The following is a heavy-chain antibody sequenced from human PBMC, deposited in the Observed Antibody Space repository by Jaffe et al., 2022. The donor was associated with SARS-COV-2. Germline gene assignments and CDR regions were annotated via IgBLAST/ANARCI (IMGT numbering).Heavy chain of an antibody. CDR1: GFTFSSYS. CDR2: ISSSSSYI. D-gene: IGHD3-10*01. CDR3: ARQGLWFGEVSPYFDY. Sequence: EVQLVESGGGLVKPGGSLRLSCAASGFTFSSYSMNWVRQAPGKGLEWVSSISSSSSYIYYADSVKGRFTISRDNAKNSLYLQMNSLRAEDTAVYYCARQGLWFGEVSPYFDYWGQGTLVTVSS. J-gene: IGHJ4*02. V-gene: IGHV3-21*01.